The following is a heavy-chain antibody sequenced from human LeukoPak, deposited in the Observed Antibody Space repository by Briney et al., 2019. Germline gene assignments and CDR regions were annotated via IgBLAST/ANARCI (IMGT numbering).Heavy chain of an antibody. V-gene: IGHV3-21*01. CDR3: ARDPSGYCSSTSRYFIYYYYMDV. CDR1: GFTFSSYS. CDR2: ISSSSSYI. D-gene: IGHD2-2*01. J-gene: IGHJ6*03. Sequence: GGSLRLSCAASGFTFSSYSMNWVRQAPGKGLEWVSSISSSSSYIYYADSVKGRFTISRDNAKNSLYLQMNSLRAEDTAVYYCARDPSGYCSSTSRYFIYYYYMDVWGKGTTVTVSS.